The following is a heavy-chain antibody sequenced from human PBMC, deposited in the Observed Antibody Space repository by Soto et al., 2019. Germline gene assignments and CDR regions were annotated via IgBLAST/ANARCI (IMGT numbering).Heavy chain of an antibody. CDR2: IIPIFGTA. Sequence: QVQLVQSGAEVKKPGSSVKVSCKASGGTFSSYAISWVRQAPGQGLAWMGGIIPIFGTANYAQKFQGRVTITAEESTSTAYMELSCLRSEDTAVYYCATPAFIAAAGTGYFDYWGQGTLVTVSP. CDR1: GGTFSSYA. V-gene: IGHV1-69*01. D-gene: IGHD6-13*01. J-gene: IGHJ4*02. CDR3: ATPAFIAAAGTGYFDY.